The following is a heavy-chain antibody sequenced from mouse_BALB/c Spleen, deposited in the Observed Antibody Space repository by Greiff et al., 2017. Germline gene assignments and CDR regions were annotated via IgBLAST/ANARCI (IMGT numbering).Heavy chain of an antibody. CDR3: ALWFSLDY. Sequence: QVQLQQSGPELVKPGALVRISCKASGYTFTSYYIHWVKQRPGQGLEWIGWIYPGNVNTKYNEKFKGMATLTADKSSSTAYMQLSSLTSEDSAVYFCALWFSLDYWGQGTTLTVSS. D-gene: IGHD2-2*01. J-gene: IGHJ2*01. CDR1: GYTFTSYY. V-gene: IGHV1S56*01. CDR2: IYPGNVNT.